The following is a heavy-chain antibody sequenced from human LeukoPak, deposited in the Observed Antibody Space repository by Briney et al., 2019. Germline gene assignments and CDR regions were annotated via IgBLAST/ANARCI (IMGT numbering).Heavy chain of an antibody. CDR3: ARDPFYYGSGSYGIDI. CDR2: ISSSGSTI. V-gene: IGHV3-11*01. D-gene: IGHD3-10*01. CDR1: GFTFSDYY. Sequence: GGSLRLSCAASGFTFSDYYMSWIRQAPGKGLEWVSYISSSGSTIYYADSVKGRFTISRDNAKNSLYLQMNSLRAEDTAVYHCARDPFYYGSGSYGIDIWGQGTMVTVSS. J-gene: IGHJ3*02.